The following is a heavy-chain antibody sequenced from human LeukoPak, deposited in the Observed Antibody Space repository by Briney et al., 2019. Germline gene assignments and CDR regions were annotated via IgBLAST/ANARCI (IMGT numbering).Heavy chain of an antibody. CDR2: IKQDGSET. CDR3: ARVYSSLWAPSFDY. D-gene: IGHD3-22*01. CDR1: GFTFSNYW. V-gene: IGHV3-7*05. Sequence: GGSLRLSCAASGFTFSNYWMNWVRQAPGKGLEWVANIKQDGSETYYVGSVKGRFTISRDNAKNSLFLQMNSLRAEDTAVYDCARVYSSLWAPSFDYWGQGALVTVSS. J-gene: IGHJ4*02.